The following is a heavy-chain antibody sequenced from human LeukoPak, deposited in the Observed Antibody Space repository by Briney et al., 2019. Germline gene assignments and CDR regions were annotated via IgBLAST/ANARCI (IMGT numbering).Heavy chain of an antibody. J-gene: IGHJ4*02. D-gene: IGHD3-3*01. CDR1: GFTFRSYG. CDR2: IWYDGSNK. Sequence: GRSLRLSCAASGFTFRSYGMHWVRQAPDKGLEWVAVIWYDGSNKYYADSVKGRFTISRDNSKNTLYLQMNSLRAEDTAVYYCARDSGYYYEYYFDYWGQGTLVTVSS. V-gene: IGHV3-33*01. CDR3: ARDSGYYYEYYFDY.